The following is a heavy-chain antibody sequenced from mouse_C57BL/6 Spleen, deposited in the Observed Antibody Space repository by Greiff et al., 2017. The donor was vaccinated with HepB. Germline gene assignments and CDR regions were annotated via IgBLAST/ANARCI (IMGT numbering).Heavy chain of an antibody. J-gene: IGHJ2*01. CDR2: IYPGDGDT. Sequence: QVQLKESGPELVKPGASVKISCKASGYAFSSSWMNWVKQRPGKGLDWIGRIYPGDGDTNYNGKFKGKATLTADKSSRTAYMQLSSLTSEDSAVYFCERVDYGSFDYWGQGTTLTVSS. CDR1: GYAFSSSW. CDR3: ERVDYGSFDY. V-gene: IGHV1-82*01. D-gene: IGHD1-1*01.